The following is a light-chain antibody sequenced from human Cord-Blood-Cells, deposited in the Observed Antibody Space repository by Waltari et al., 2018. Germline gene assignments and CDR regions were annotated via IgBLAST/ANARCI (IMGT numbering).Light chain of an antibody. V-gene: IGKV3-11*01. J-gene: IGKJ1*01. Sequence: EIALTKSPATLSLSPGISAPLSCRARQSVSSYLACYQQKPGQAPRLLIYDASNRAPGIPARSSGGGSRTDFTLTISSLEPEDFAVNYCQQRSNWPPWTFGQGTKVEIK. CDR3: QQRSNWPPWT. CDR1: QSVSSY. CDR2: DAS.